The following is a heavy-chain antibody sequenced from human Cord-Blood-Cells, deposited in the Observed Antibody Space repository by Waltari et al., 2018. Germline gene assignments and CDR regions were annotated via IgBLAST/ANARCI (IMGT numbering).Heavy chain of an antibody. J-gene: IGHJ4*02. CDR2: INNIGSS. CDR1: GGSFSGYQ. CDR3: ARGGIVVVPAAIYTFDY. D-gene: IGHD2-2*01. Sequence: QVLLQQWGAGLLKPSETLSLPCAVYGGSFSGYQRSRIRPPPGRGLEEIGEINNIGSSTYNPSRKQRVTISVETSKNQFSLKLSSVTAADTAVYYCARGGIVVVPAAIYTFDYWGQGTLVTVSS. V-gene: IGHV4-34*01.